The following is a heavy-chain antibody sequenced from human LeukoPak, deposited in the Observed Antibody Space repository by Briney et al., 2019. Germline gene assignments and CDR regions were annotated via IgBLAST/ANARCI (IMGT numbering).Heavy chain of an antibody. CDR3: AKDRGGALTVTTGGDY. V-gene: IGHV3-30*02. CDR1: GFTFSSYG. Sequence: GGSLRLSCAASGFTFSSYGMHWVRQAPGKGLEWVAVIWYDGSNKYYADSVKGRFTISRDNSKNTLYLQMNSLRAEDTAVYYCAKDRGGALTVTTGGDYWGQGTLVTVSS. D-gene: IGHD4-17*01. CDR2: IWYDGSNK. J-gene: IGHJ4*02.